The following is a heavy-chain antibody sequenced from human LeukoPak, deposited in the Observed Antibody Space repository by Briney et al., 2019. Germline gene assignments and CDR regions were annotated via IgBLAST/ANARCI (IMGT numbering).Heavy chain of an antibody. V-gene: IGHV3-74*01. D-gene: IGHD3-10*01. J-gene: IGHJ4*02. Sequence: GGSLRLSCAASGFTFNFYWMHWVRQAPGKGLLWVSRINSDGSSTSYADSVKGRFTISRDNAKNTLYLQMNSLRAEDTAVYYCTRGMIRGVMDDYWGQGTLVTVSS. CDR2: INSDGSST. CDR1: GFTFNFYW. CDR3: TRGMIRGVMDDY.